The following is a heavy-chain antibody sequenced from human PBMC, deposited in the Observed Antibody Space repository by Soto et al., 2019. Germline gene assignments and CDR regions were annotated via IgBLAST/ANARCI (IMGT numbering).Heavy chain of an antibody. V-gene: IGHV3-23*01. J-gene: IGHJ4*02. CDR2: ITGSGDVS. CDR1: GFTFSNYA. Sequence: VHLLQSGGGLIQPGGSLRLSCTTSGFTFSNYAMSWVRQAPGKGLEGVSVITGSGDVSYVTDRFKGRFTVSRDNSKNTLFLEMSSLRADDPAVYFCAKAQEASGNVNSYLDYWGQGIRVTVSP. CDR3: AKAQEASGNVNSYLDY. D-gene: IGHD2-15*01.